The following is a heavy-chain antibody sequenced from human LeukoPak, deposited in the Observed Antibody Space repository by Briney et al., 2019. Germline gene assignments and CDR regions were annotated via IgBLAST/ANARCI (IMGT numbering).Heavy chain of an antibody. CDR2: IWHDGRNQ. CDR1: GFTFSNFG. D-gene: IGHD3-10*01. J-gene: IGHJ4*02. CDR3: ARQTGTYDLDY. Sequence: PGRSLRLSCAASGFTFSNFGMHWVRQAPGEGLEWVAVIWHDGRNQHYADSVKGRLTISRDNSKGTLYLQMNSLRVEDTAVYYCARQTGTYDLDYWGQGTLVTVSS. V-gene: IGHV3-33*01.